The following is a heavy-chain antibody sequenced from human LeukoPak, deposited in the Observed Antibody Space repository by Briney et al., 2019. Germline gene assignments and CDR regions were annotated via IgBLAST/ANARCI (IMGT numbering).Heavy chain of an antibody. J-gene: IGHJ3*02. CDR2: ISSSGSTR. V-gene: IGHV3-48*03. Sequence: GGSLRLSCVASGFTFSSYEMNWVRQAPGKGLEWVSYISSSGSTRYYADSVKGRFTISRDNAKNSLYLQTNSLRAEDTGVYYCARGPPRGAFDIWGQGTMVTVSS. CDR3: ARGPPRGAFDI. CDR1: GFTFSSYE.